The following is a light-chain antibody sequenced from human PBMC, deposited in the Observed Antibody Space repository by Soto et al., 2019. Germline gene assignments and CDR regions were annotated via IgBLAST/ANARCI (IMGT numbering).Light chain of an antibody. CDR1: RGHRSYT. V-gene: IGLV4-60*03. J-gene: IGLJ1*01. Sequence: QAVVTQSSSVSTSLGSSVKLTCTRSRGHRSYTVAWHQQHPGNATRYLMRLEGSGIYNRGSGVPDRFSGSSSGADRYLTISSLQSEDEADYYCEIWDTNTRVFGTGTKLTVL. CDR2: LEGSGIY. CDR3: EIWDTNTRV.